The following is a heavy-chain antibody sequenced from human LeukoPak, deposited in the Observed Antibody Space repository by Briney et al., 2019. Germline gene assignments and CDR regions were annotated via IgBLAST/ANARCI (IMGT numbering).Heavy chain of an antibody. CDR3: ARFRVEYSSSSFPFDY. V-gene: IGHV7-4-1*02. CDR2: VDTNTGNP. D-gene: IGHD6-6*01. J-gene: IGHJ4*02. Sequence: ASVKVSCKASGYTLTRDAMNWVRQAPGQGLQYMGWVDTNTGNPTYAQGFTGRFVFSLDTSVNTAYLQISSLKAEDTAVYYCARFRVEYSSSSFPFDYWGQGTLVTVSS. CDR1: GYTLTRDA.